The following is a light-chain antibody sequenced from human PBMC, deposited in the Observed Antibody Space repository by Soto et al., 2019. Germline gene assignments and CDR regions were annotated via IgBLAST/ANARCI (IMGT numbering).Light chain of an antibody. V-gene: IGKV1D-13*01. J-gene: IGKJ4*01. CDR2: DAS. Sequence: IQLTQSPSSLSASVGDRVTITCRASQGIGSALVWYQQKPGKAPKLLIYDASSLESGVPSRFSGSGSGTDFTLTICSLQPEDFATYYCQQFHNYPPLTFGGGTKVEIK. CDR3: QQFHNYPPLT. CDR1: QGIGSA.